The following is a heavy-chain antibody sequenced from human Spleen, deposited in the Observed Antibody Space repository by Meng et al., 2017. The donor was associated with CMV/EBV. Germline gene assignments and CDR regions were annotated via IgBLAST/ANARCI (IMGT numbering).Heavy chain of an antibody. Sequence: GESLKISCAASGFTFSNYGMHWVRQAPGKGLEWVAVTWYDGKTKYYADSVKGRFSISRDNSKYTLYLQMNSLRADDTAVYYCAKDDYRTPPPDAFDIWGQGTMVTVSS. J-gene: IGHJ3*02. CDR2: TWYDGKTK. D-gene: IGHD4/OR15-4a*01. CDR3: AKDDYRTPPPDAFDI. V-gene: IGHV3-33*06. CDR1: GFTFSNYG.